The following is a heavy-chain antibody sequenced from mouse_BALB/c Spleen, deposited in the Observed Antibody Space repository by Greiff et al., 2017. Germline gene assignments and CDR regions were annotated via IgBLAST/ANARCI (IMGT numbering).Heavy chain of an antibody. J-gene: IGHJ2*01. D-gene: IGHD2-10*02. CDR3: ARHGTEYGNFDY. CDR2: INSNGGST. CDR1: GFTFSSYY. Sequence: EVKLMESGGGLVQLGGSLKLSCAASGFTFSSYYMSWVRQTPGKRLELVAAINSNGGSTYYPDTVKGRFTISRDNAKNTLYLQMSSLKSEDTALYYCARHGTEYGNFDYWGQGTTLTVSS. V-gene: IGHV5-6-2*01.